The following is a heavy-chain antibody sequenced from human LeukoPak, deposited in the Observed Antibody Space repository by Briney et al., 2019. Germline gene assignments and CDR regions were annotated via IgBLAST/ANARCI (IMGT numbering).Heavy chain of an antibody. Sequence: GESLKISCKHSEYSFPNYCIGWVRQMPGKGLEWMGIIYPDDSDTRYSPSFQGQVTISADKSISTAYLQWSSLKASDTAMYYCARLKGANPFYMDVWGKGTTVTISS. CDR1: EYSFPNYC. CDR2: IYPDDSDT. CDR3: ARLKGANPFYMDV. V-gene: IGHV5-51*01. J-gene: IGHJ6*03. D-gene: IGHD1-26*01.